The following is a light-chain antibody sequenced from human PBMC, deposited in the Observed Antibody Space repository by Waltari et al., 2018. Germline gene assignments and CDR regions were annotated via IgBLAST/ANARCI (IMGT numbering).Light chain of an antibody. Sequence: EIVMTQYPATLSVSPGERATLPCRASQSVSSNLACDQQKPGQAPSLLIYGASTRATGIPARFSGSGSGTEFTLTISSMQSEDFAVYYCQQYNNWPLTFGGGTKVEIK. V-gene: IGKV3-15*01. CDR2: GAS. CDR3: QQYNNWPLT. CDR1: QSVSSN. J-gene: IGKJ4*01.